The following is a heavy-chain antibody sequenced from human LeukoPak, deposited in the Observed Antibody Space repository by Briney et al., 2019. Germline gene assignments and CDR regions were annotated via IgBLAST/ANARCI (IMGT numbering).Heavy chain of an antibody. D-gene: IGHD6-13*01. CDR2: VYYSGST. J-gene: IGHJ4*02. V-gene: IGHV4-59*08. CDR3: ARPAQPGYSNSWYYFDY. Sequence: SETLSLTCTVSGGSLRTDYWSWIRQPPGKGLEWMGHVYYSGSTNYNPSLKIRVTISVYTSKYQFSLKLSSVTAADTAVYYCARPAQPGYSNSWYYFDYWGQGTLVTVSS. CDR1: GGSLRTDY.